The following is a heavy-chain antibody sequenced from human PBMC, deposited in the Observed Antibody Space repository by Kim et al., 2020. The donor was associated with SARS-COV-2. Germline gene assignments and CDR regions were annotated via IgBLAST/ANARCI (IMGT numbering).Heavy chain of an antibody. CDR1: GGSFSGYY. CDR3: ARGRWAAAGTGIVWFDP. V-gene: IGHV4-34*01. J-gene: IGHJ5*02. Sequence: SETLSLTCAVYGGSFSGYYWSWIRQPPGKGLEWIGEINHSGSTNYNPSLKSRVTISVDTSKNQFSLKLSSVTAADTAVYYCARGRWAAAGTGIVWFDPWGQGTLVTVSS. D-gene: IGHD6-13*01. CDR2: INHSGST.